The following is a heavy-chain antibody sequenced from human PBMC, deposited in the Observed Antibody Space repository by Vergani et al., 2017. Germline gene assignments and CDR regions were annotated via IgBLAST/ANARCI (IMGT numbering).Heavy chain of an antibody. D-gene: IGHD2-15*01. CDR3: ARDNEQWWGGMDV. V-gene: IGHV3-53*02. CDR1: GFTVSSNY. J-gene: IGHJ6*02. Sequence: EVQLVETGGGLIQPGGSLRLSCAASGFTVSSNYMSWVRQAPGKGLEWVSVIYSGGSTYYADSVKGRFTISRDNSKNTLYLQMNSLRAEDTAVYYCARDNEQWWGGMDVWGQGTTVTVSS. CDR2: IYSGGST.